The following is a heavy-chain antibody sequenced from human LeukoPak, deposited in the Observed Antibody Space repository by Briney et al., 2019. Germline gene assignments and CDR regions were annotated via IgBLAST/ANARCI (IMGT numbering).Heavy chain of an antibody. CDR1: GGSISRSNW. CDR2: IYHSGST. J-gene: IGHJ2*01. D-gene: IGHD3-22*01. V-gene: IGHV4-4*02. Sequence: SETLSLTCAVSGGSISRSNWWSWVRQPPGKGLAWIGEIYHSGSTKYNPSLKSRVTISMDKSKNQFSLKLSSVTAADTAVYYCARQDYYDTGTWYFDLWGRGTLVTVSS. CDR3: ARQDYYDTGTWYFDL.